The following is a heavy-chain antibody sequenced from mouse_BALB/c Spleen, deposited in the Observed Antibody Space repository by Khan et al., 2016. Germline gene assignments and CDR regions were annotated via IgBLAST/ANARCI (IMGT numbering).Heavy chain of an antibody. J-gene: IGHJ3*01. D-gene: IGHD1-1*02. CDR3: AREDYSWFTY. Sequence: EVQLQESGPGLMKPSQSLSLTCTVTDYSITSDYAWNWIRQFPGNKLEWMGYINYSGDTHYNPSLKSRISITRDTSKNQFFLQLNSVTTGDAATHYCAREDYSWFTYWGQGTLVPVSA. CDR1: DYSITSDYA. V-gene: IGHV3-2*02. CDR2: INYSGDT.